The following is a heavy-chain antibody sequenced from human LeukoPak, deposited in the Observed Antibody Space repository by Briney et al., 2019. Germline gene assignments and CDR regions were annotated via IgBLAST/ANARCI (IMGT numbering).Heavy chain of an antibody. CDR1: GFTFSSYS. J-gene: IGHJ3*02. CDR3: ARDTFSVAEQDDAFDI. V-gene: IGHV3-48*02. Sequence: GGSLRLSCAASGFTFSSYSMNWVRQAPGKGLEWVSYISSSSIIYYADSVKGRFTISRDTAKNSLYLQMNSLRDEDTAVYYCARDTFSVAEQDDAFDIWGQGTMVTVSS. CDR2: ISSSSII. D-gene: IGHD6-19*01.